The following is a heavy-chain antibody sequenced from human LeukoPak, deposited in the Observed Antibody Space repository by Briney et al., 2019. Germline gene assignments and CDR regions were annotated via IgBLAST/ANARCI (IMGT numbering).Heavy chain of an antibody. D-gene: IGHD3-10*01. J-gene: IGHJ4*02. CDR1: GFTFSSYS. CDR2: ISSSSSYI. V-gene: IGHV3-21*01. Sequence: GGSLRLSCAASGFTFSSYSMNWVRQAPGKGLEWVSSISSSSSYIYYAHSVKGRFTISIDNAKNSLYLKMNTLRAEDTAVYYCARDRTMGRGVIGYWGQGTLVIVSA. CDR3: ARDRTMGRGVIGY.